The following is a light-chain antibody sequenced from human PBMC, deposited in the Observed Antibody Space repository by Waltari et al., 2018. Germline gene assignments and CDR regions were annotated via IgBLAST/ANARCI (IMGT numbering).Light chain of an antibody. J-gene: IGKJ1*01. Sequence: DIQMTQSPSSLSASVGDRVTITCRASQSISSYLNWYQQKPGKAPKLLIYAASSLQSGVPSRFSGSGSGTDFTLTISSLQAEDVAVYYCQQYYDAPRTFGQGTKVEIK. CDR2: AAS. CDR3: QQYYDAPRT. CDR1: QSISSY. V-gene: IGKV1-39*01.